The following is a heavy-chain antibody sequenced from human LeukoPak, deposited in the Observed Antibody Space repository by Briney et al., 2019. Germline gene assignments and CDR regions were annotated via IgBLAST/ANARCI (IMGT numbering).Heavy chain of an antibody. CDR2: ITRSGTSK. Sequence: GGSLRLSCAASGFTFSSYEINWVRQAPGKGLEWVSYITRSGTSKYYADSVKGRFTISRDNAKKSLYLQMDSLRAEDTAVYYCARGGETYYGVDVWGQGTTVTVSS. D-gene: IGHD3-16*01. J-gene: IGHJ6*02. CDR1: GFTFSSYE. CDR3: ARGGETYYGVDV. V-gene: IGHV3-48*03.